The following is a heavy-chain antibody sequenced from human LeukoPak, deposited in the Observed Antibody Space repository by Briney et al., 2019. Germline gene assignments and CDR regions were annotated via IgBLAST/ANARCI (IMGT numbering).Heavy chain of an antibody. Sequence: GASVKVSCKASGYTFTSYGISWVRQAPGQGLEWMGWISAYNGNTNYAQKLQGRVTMTTDTSTSTAYMELRSLRSDDTAVYYCAREDYITMVRGRWFDPWGQGTLVTVSS. J-gene: IGHJ5*02. CDR1: GYTFTSYG. D-gene: IGHD3-10*01. CDR2: ISAYNGNT. CDR3: AREDYITMVRGRWFDP. V-gene: IGHV1-18*01.